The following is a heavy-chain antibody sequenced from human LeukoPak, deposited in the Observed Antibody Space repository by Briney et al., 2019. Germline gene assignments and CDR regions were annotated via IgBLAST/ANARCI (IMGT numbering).Heavy chain of an antibody. CDR3: ARGDVSYSSSANWFDP. CDR2: IYTSGST. V-gene: IGHV4-4*07. CDR1: GDSISSYY. Sequence: PSETLSLTCTVSGDSISSYYWSWIRQPAGKGLEWIGRIYTSGSTNYNPSLKSRVTMSVDTSKNQFSLKLSSVTAADTAVYYCARGDVSYSSSANWFDPWGQGTLVTVSS. D-gene: IGHD6-6*01. J-gene: IGHJ5*02.